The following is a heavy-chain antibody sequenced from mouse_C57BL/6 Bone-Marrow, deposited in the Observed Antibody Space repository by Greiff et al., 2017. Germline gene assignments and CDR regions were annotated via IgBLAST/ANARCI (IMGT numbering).Heavy chain of an antibody. V-gene: IGHV5-16*01. CDR3: AREDSSGPYAMDY. CDR2: INYDGSST. D-gene: IGHD3-2*02. J-gene: IGHJ4*01. Sequence: EVKLVESEGGLVQPGSSMKLSCTASGFTFSDYYMAWVRQVPEKGLEWVANINYDGSSTYYLDSLKSRFIISRDNAKNILYLQMSSLKSEDTATYYCAREDSSGPYAMDYWGQGTSVTVSS. CDR1: GFTFSDYY.